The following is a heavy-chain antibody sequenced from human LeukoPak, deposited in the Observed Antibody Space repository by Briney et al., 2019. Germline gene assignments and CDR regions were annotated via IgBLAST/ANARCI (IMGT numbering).Heavy chain of an antibody. J-gene: IGHJ4*02. Sequence: SETLSLTCAVYGRSFSGYNWSWIRQPPGGGLEGIGEINHSGSTNYNPSLKSRVTISVDTAKNQFSLKLSSVTAADTAVYYCARDQAGSGADYWGQGTLVTVSS. D-gene: IGHD6-19*01. V-gene: IGHV4-34*01. CDR2: INHSGST. CDR3: ARDQAGSGADY. CDR1: GRSFSGYN.